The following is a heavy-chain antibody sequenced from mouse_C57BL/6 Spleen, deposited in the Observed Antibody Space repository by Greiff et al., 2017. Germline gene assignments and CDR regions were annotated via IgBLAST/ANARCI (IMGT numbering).Heavy chain of an antibody. CDR1: GYTFTDYY. CDR2: INPNNGGT. Sequence: EVQLQQSGPELVKPWASVKISCKASGYTFTDYYMNWVKQSHGKSLEWIGDINPNNGGTSYNQKFKGKATLTVDKSSSTAYMELRSLTSEDSAVYYCARGGGYDWYFDVWGTGTTVTVSS. V-gene: IGHV1-26*01. CDR3: ARGGGYDWYFDV. J-gene: IGHJ1*03. D-gene: IGHD2-2*01.